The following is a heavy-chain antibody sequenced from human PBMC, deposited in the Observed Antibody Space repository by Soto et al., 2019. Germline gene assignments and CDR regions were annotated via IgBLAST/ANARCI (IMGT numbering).Heavy chain of an antibody. CDR1: GGSISSSSYY. Sequence: QLQLQESGPGLVKPSETLSLTCTVSGGSISSSSYYWGWIRQPPGKGLEWIGSIYYSGSTYYNPSLKSRVTISVDTSKNQFSLKPSSVTAADTAVYYCARLYDSSGYYYGPKYFQHWGQGTLVTVSS. J-gene: IGHJ1*01. CDR3: ARLYDSSGYYYGPKYFQH. V-gene: IGHV4-39*01. CDR2: IYYSGST. D-gene: IGHD3-22*01.